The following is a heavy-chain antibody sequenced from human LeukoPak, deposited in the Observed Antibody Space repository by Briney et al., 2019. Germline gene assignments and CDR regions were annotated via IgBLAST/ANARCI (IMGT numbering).Heavy chain of an antibody. CDR2: IRYDGSNK. Sequence: GGSLRLSCAASGFTFSSYGMHWVRQAPGKGLEWVAFIRYDGSNKYYADSVKGRFTISRDNSKNTLYLQMNSLRAEDTAVYYCAKDDPPGVFGVVHDAFDIWGQGTVVTVSS. CDR1: GFTFSSYG. D-gene: IGHD3-3*01. V-gene: IGHV3-30*02. J-gene: IGHJ3*02. CDR3: AKDDPPGVFGVVHDAFDI.